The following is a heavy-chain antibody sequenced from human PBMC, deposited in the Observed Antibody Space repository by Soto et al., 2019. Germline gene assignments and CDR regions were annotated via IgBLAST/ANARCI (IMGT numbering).Heavy chain of an antibody. J-gene: IGHJ3*02. CDR1: GGTFSSYT. CDR3: ASFSKNHNWNEDGPDAFDI. CDR2: IIPILGIA. Sequence: SVQVSCKASGGTFSSYTISWVRQAPGQGLEWMGMIIPILGIANYAQKFQGRVTITADKSTSTAYMELSSLRSEDTAVYYCASFSKNHNWNEDGPDAFDIWGQGTMVTVSS. V-gene: IGHV1-69*02. D-gene: IGHD1-20*01.